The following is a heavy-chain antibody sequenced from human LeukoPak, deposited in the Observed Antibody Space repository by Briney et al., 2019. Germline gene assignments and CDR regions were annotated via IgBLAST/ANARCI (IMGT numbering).Heavy chain of an antibody. D-gene: IGHD3-10*01. CDR2: VSYSGST. CDR3: ARASWFGESYGAFDI. Sequence: KTSETLSLTCTVSGGSISNYYWNWIRQPPGKGLEWIGYVSYSGSTNYNPSLKSRVTISLYTSKNQFSLILNSVTAADTAVYYCARASWFGESYGAFDIWGQGTMVTVSS. J-gene: IGHJ3*02. V-gene: IGHV4-59*01. CDR1: GGSISNYY.